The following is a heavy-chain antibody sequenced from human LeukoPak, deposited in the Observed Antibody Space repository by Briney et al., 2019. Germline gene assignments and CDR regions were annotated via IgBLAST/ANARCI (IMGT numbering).Heavy chain of an antibody. D-gene: IGHD3-22*01. J-gene: IGHJ4*02. CDR3: ATRATYYYDSSGYSFDY. Sequence: SETLSLTSAVYGGSFSGYYWSWIRQPPGKGLEWIGEINQSGSTNYNPSLKSRVTISVDTSKNQFSLKLSSVTAADTAVYYCATRATYYYDSSGYSFDYWGQGTLVTVSS. CDR1: GGSFSGYY. V-gene: IGHV4-34*01. CDR2: INQSGST.